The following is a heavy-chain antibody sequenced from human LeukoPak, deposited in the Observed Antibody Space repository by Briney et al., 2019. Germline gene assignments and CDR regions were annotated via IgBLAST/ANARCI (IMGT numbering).Heavy chain of an antibody. Sequence: SETLSLTCTVSGGSITSGYYWGWIRQPPGKGLEWIGSIYHSGSTYYKSSLKSRVTISVDTSKSQFSLRVTSVTAADTAMYYCTRGLQSGGYTDYWGQGTLVTVS. CDR3: TRGLQSGGYTDY. J-gene: IGHJ4*02. CDR1: GGSITSGYY. D-gene: IGHD3-22*01. CDR2: IYHSGST. V-gene: IGHV4-38-2*02.